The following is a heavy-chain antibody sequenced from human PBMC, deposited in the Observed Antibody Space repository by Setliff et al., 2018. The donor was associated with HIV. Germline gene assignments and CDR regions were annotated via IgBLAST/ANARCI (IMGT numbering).Heavy chain of an antibody. Sequence: PGGSLRLSCAAAGFNFDDFGMTWVRQAPGKGLEWVSGINWNGGGTGYADSVKGRFTISRDNTKNSLYLQMNSLRAEDTALYYCAREGGMVRGALYYYYYYYMDVWGKGTTVTVSS. CDR3: AREGGMVRGALYYYYYYYMDV. D-gene: IGHD3-10*01. V-gene: IGHV3-20*04. J-gene: IGHJ6*03. CDR2: INWNGGGT. CDR1: GFNFDDFG.